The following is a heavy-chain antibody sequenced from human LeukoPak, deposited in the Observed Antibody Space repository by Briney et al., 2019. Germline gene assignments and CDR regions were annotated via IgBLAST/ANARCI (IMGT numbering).Heavy chain of an antibody. D-gene: IGHD6-19*01. CDR3: AAGSGWSSEY. J-gene: IGHJ4*02. CDR1: GLTSGGYW. Sequence: GLSLRLSCAASGLTSGGYWMSWVRHTPGKGLEWVANIKHDGSERNYMESVKGRFTISRDNGKNSLHLQMNNLRAEDTAVYYCAAGSGWSSEYWGQGTLVTVSS. CDR2: IKHDGSER. V-gene: IGHV3-7*03.